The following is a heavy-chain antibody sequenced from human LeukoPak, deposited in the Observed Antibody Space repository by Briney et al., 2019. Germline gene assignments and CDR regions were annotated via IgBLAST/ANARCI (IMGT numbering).Heavy chain of an antibody. Sequence: PSETLSLTCTVSGGSISSYYWSWIRQPPGKGLEWIGYIYYSGSTNYNPSLKSRVTISVDTSKNQFSLKLSSVTAADTAVYYCARHWVTTASYMDVWGKGTTVTVSS. CDR1: GGSISSYY. D-gene: IGHD4-11*01. J-gene: IGHJ6*03. CDR2: IYYSGST. V-gene: IGHV4-59*01. CDR3: ARHWVTTASYMDV.